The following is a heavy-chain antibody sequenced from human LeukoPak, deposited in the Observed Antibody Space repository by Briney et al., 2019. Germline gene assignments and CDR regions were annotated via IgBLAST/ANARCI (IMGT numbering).Heavy chain of an antibody. V-gene: IGHV4-39*01. D-gene: IGHD3-3*02. CDR1: GGSISSSSCH. J-gene: IGHJ3*02. Sequence: KPSETLSLTCTVSGGSISSSSCHWGWIRQPPGKGLEWIGSIYYSGSTYYNPSLKSRVTISVDTSKNQFSLKLSSVTAADTAVYYCASVGIFGVVTHDAFDIWGQGTMVTVSS. CDR3: ASVGIFGVVTHDAFDI. CDR2: IYYSGST.